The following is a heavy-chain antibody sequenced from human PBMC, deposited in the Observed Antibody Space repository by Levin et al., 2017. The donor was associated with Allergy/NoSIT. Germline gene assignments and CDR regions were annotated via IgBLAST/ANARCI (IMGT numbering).Heavy chain of an antibody. CDR3: ATGRVSGSYYFKYYFDY. Sequence: SCAASGFTFSSYWMSWVRQAPGKGLEWVANIKQDGSEKYYVDSVKGRFTISRDNAKNSLYLQMNSLRAEDTAVYYCATGRVSGSYYFKYYFDYWGQGTLVTVSS. D-gene: IGHD1-26*01. J-gene: IGHJ4*02. V-gene: IGHV3-7*01. CDR1: GFTFSSYW. CDR2: IKQDGSEK.